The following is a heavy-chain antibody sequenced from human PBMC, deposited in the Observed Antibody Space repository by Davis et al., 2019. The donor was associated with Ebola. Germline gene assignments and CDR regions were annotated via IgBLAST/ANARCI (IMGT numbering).Heavy chain of an antibody. CDR2: ISHTGST. CDR1: GGPITSSSYS. Sequence: MPPDTLSPTFTASGGPITSSSYSRCSIRQPPGTRLEWLGTISHTGSTYYNPSLKNRLTLSADTSKNQSSLKLTSVTAADTAVYYCARRMDVWGQGTTVTVSS. V-gene: IGHV4-39*01. CDR3: ARRMDV. J-gene: IGHJ6*02.